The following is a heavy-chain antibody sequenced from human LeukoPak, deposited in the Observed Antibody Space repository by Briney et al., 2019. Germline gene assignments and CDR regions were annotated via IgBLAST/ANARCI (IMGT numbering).Heavy chain of an antibody. CDR3: ARALMSYYYDSSGRTDAFDI. CDR1: GGSFSGYY. J-gene: IGHJ3*02. Sequence: PSETLSLTCAVYGGSFSGYYWSWIRQPPGKGLEWIGEINHSGSTNYNPSLKSRVTISVDTSKNQFSLKLSSVTAADTAVYYCARALMSYYYDSSGRTDAFDIWGQGTMVTVSS. D-gene: IGHD3-22*01. CDR2: INHSGST. V-gene: IGHV4-34*01.